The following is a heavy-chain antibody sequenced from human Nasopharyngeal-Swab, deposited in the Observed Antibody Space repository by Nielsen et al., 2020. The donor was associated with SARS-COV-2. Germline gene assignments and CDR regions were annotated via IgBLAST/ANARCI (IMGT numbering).Heavy chain of an antibody. D-gene: IGHD2-15*01. J-gene: IGHJ6*02. Sequence: ASVKVSCKASGYSITSYAMQWVRQAPGQRPEWMGWLNAGNGDTKYSQKFKGRVTITRDISASTAYMELSSLTSEDTAVYYCATDSYHYYDMDVWGQGTTVTVSS. CDR3: ATDSYHYYDMDV. CDR2: LNAGNGDT. CDR1: GYSITSYA. V-gene: IGHV1-3*01.